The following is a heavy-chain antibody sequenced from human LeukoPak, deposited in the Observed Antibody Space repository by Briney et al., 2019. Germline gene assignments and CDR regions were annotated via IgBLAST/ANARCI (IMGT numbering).Heavy chain of an antibody. CDR2: IKTKTDGGTT. CDR3: VTRVKSTGDY. D-gene: IGHD1-1*01. Sequence: GGSLRLSCAASGFTFSNVWMNWVRQDPGKGLEWIGRIKTKTDGGTTEYAAPVKGRFTISRDDSKNTVYLQMNSLKTEDTALYYCVTRVKSTGDYWGQGTLVTVSS. J-gene: IGHJ4*02. V-gene: IGHV3-15*01. CDR1: GFTFSNVW.